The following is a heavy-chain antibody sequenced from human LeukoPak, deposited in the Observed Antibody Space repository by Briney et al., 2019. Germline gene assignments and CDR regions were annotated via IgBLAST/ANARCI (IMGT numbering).Heavy chain of an antibody. J-gene: IGHJ4*02. CDR3: TTSACEY. CDR1: GFTFSIHW. CDR2: IKPDGNDK. Sequence: GGSLRLSCAASGFTFSIHWMTWVRQAPGKGLEWVATIKPDGNDKYFVDSVKGRFTVSRDNAKTSLYLQMNSLRAEDTAMYYCTTSACEYWGQGPLVTVSS. V-gene: IGHV3-7*03.